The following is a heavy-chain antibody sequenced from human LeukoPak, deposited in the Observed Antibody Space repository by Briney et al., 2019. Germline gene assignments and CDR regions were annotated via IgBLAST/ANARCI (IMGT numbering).Heavy chain of an antibody. D-gene: IGHD6-19*01. Sequence: SVKVSCKASGGTFSSYAISWVRQAPGQGLEWMGGIIPIFGTANYAQKFQGRVTITADEPTSTAYMELRSLRSDDTAVYYCARGGAVAVSPTDYWGQGTLVTVSS. CDR3: ARGGAVAVSPTDY. CDR2: IIPIFGTA. V-gene: IGHV1-69*01. CDR1: GGTFSSYA. J-gene: IGHJ4*02.